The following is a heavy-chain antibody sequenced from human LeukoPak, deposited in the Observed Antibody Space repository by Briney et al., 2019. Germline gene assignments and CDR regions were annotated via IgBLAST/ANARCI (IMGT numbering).Heavy chain of an antibody. CDR1: GFTLSSYG. D-gene: IGHD3-16*01. J-gene: IGHJ6*03. CDR2: ISGSGGST. CDR3: AKRTPHMITFGEVYYYMDV. V-gene: IGHV3-23*01. Sequence: PGGSLRLSCAASGFTLSSYGMSWVRQAPGKGLEWVSAISGSGGSTYYADSVKGRFTISRDNSKNTLYLQMNSLRAEDTAVYYCAKRTPHMITFGEVYYYMDVWGKGTTVTISS.